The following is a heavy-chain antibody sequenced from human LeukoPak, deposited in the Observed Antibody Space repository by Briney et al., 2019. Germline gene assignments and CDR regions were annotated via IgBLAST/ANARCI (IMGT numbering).Heavy chain of an antibody. CDR2: IRQDGSEK. CDR1: GFTFSSYW. V-gene: IGHV3-7*01. Sequence: GGSLRLSCAASGFTFSSYWMIWVRQAPGKGLEWVANIRQDGSEKYYVASVRGRFTISRDNAKNSLYLQMNSLRGEDTAVYYCARLADYDSSGYFDYWGQGTPVTVSS. J-gene: IGHJ4*02. D-gene: IGHD3-22*01. CDR3: ARLADYDSSGYFDY.